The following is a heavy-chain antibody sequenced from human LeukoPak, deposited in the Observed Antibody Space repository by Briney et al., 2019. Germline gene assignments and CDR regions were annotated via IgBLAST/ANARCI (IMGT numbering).Heavy chain of an antibody. J-gene: IGHJ4*02. D-gene: IGHD3-22*01. Sequence: GGSLRLSCAASGFTFSSYWMTRVRQAPGKGLEWVANIKHDGSEKYYVDSVKGRFTISRDNAKNSLYLQMNSLGGEDTAVYYCARDITFFYDSSGYYLLDYWGQGTLVTVSS. CDR1: GFTFSSYW. V-gene: IGHV3-7*01. CDR3: ARDITFFYDSSGYYLLDY. CDR2: IKHDGSEK.